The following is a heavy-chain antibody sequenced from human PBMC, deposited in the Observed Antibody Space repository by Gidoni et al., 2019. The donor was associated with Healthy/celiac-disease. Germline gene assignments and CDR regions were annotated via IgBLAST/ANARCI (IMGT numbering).Heavy chain of an antibody. V-gene: IGHV4-59*02. D-gene: IGHD4-17*01. CDR3: ARSGLPTKLRHYFDY. Sequence: QVQLQESGPGLVKPSETLSLTCTVSGGPVSSYYWSWIRQPPGKGLEWIGYIYYSGSTNYNPSLKSRVTISVDTSKNQFSLKLSSVTAADTAVYYCARSGLPTKLRHYFDYWGQGTLVTVSS. CDR1: GGPVSSYY. CDR2: IYYSGST. J-gene: IGHJ4*02.